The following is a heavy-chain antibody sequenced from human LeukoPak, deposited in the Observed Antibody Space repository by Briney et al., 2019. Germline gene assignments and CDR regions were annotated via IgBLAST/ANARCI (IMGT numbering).Heavy chain of an antibody. J-gene: IGHJ5*02. D-gene: IGHD3-10*01. CDR3: ARSPLLWFGDLGP. CDR1: GYSFTNYW. V-gene: IGHV5-51*01. CDR2: IYPGDSDT. Sequence: GESLKISCKGSGYSFTNYWIGWVRQIPGKGLEWMGIIYPGDSDTRYSPSFQGQVTISADKSISTAYLQWSSLKASDTAMYYCARSPLLWFGDLGPWGQGTLVTVSS.